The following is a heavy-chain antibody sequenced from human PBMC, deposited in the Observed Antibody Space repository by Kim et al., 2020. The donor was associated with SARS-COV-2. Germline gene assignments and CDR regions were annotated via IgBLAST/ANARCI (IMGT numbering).Heavy chain of an antibody. CDR3: ARILDSTSFGGMDV. V-gene: IGHV2-70*01. D-gene: IGHD6-6*01. CDR2: IVLDDDK. J-gene: IGHJ6*02. CDR1: GFSLSTSRMC. Sequence: SGPTLVKPTQTLTLTCTFSGFSLSTSRMCVSWIRQPPGKALEWLALIVLDDDKYYSTSLKTRLTISNDTSKNQVVLTMTNMVPVDTATYYCARILDSTSFGGMDVWGQGTTVTVSS.